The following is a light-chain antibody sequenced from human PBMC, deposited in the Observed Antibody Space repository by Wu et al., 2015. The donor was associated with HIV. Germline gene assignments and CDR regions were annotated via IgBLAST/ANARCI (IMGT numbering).Light chain of an antibody. CDR3: QQYGSSPYT. CDR1: QTVNNNY. CDR2: GAS. J-gene: IGKJ2*01. Sequence: EIVLTQSPGTLSLSPEEGVTLSCRASQTVNNNYLAWYQQKSGQAPRLLIYGASSRATGIPNRFGGSGSGTDFTLTISSLEPDDSALYYCQQYGSSPYTFGQGLSWKSN. V-gene: IGKV3-20*01.